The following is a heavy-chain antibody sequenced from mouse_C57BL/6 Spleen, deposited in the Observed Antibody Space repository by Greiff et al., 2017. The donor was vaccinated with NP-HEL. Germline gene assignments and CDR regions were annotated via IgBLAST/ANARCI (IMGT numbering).Heavy chain of an antibody. CDR2: IDPENGDT. CDR1: GFNIKDDY. CDR3: TTSSNYVGWFAY. D-gene: IGHD2-5*01. V-gene: IGHV14-4*01. J-gene: IGHJ3*01. Sequence: VQLQQSGAELVRPGASVKLSCTASGFNIKDDYMHWVKQRPEQGLEWIGWIDPENGDTEYASKFQGKATITADTSSNTAYLQLSSLTSEDTAVYYCTTSSNYVGWFAYWGQGTLVTVSA.